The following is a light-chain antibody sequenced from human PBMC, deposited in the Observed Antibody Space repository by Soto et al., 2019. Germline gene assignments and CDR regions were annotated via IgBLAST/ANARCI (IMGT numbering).Light chain of an antibody. CDR1: SSDVGGYNY. V-gene: IGLV1-51*01. J-gene: IGLJ2*01. CDR3: ATWDSSLTGEV. Sequence: QSVLTQPASVSGSPGQSITISCTGTSSDVGGYNYVSWYRQHPGKAPKLLIYDSNKRPSGIPDRFSGSKSGTSATLDITGLQTGDEADYYCATWDSSLTGEVFGGGTKLTVL. CDR2: DSN.